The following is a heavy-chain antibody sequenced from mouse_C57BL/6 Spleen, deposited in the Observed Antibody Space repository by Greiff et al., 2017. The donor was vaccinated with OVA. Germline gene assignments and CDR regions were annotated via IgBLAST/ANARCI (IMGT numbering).Heavy chain of an antibody. CDR2: IDPSDSYT. D-gene: IGHD1-1*01. Sequence: VKLQQPGAELVRPGTSVKLSCKASGYTFTSYWMHWVKQRPGQGLEWIGVIDPSDSYTNYNQKFKGKATLTVDTSSSTAYMQLSSLTSEDSAVYYCARRFTVVADYFDYWGQGTTLTVSS. V-gene: IGHV1-59*01. CDR3: ARRFTVVADYFDY. CDR1: GYTFTSYW. J-gene: IGHJ2*01.